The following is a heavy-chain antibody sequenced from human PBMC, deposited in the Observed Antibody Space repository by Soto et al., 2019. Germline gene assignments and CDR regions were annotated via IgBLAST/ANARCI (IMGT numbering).Heavy chain of an antibody. CDR2: IYYSGST. J-gene: IGHJ6*02. CDR1: GGSISSGGYY. D-gene: IGHD3-22*01. CDR3: ARERNYDSSGYSYYYGMDV. V-gene: IGHV4-31*03. Sequence: QVQLQESGPGLVKPSQTLSLTCTVSGGSISSGGYYWSWIRQHPGKVLEWIGYIYYSGSTYYNPSLTSRVTISVDTSKNQFSLKLSSVTAADTAVYYCARERNYDSSGYSYYYGMDVWGQGTTVTVSS.